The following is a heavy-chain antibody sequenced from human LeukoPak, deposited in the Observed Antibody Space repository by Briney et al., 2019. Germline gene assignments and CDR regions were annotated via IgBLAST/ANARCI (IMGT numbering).Heavy chain of an antibody. Sequence: PSETLSLTCAVYGGSFSGYQWSWIRQPPGKGLEWIGYIYYSGSTYCNPSLKSRVTISVDTSKNQFSLNLSSVTAADTAVYYCARDRPCSGGSCYYYYGMDVWGQGTTGIVSS. D-gene: IGHD2-15*01. V-gene: IGHV4-34*09. CDR1: GGSFSGYQ. CDR3: ARDRPCSGGSCYYYYGMDV. CDR2: IYYSGST. J-gene: IGHJ6*02.